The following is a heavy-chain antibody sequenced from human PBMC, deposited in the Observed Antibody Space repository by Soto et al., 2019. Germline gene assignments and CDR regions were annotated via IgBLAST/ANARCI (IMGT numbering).Heavy chain of an antibody. CDR2: IFSNDDK. D-gene: IGHD3-3*01. J-gene: IGHJ6*02. V-gene: IGHV2-26*01. CDR1: GVSLSNTRMG. CDR3: ARITDDFWRGYYGMDV. Sequence: LGNPTDTLTLIRTVSGVSLSNTRMGVSWIRQPPGKALEWLAHIFSNDDKSYSTSLNGRLTISKANSKSQVVLTMTNMDPVDTATFYCARITDDFWRGYYGMDVWGQGTTVTVSS.